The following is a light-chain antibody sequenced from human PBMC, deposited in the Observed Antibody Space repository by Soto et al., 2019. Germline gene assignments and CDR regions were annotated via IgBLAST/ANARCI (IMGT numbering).Light chain of an antibody. CDR3: QQYGDSTGWT. Sequence: EIVLTQSPGTLSLSPGERATLSCRASQSVSSIYLGWYQQKPGQAPRLLIYGASSRATGIPDRFSGSGSGTDFTLTISRLESEDFAVYYCQQYGDSTGWTFGQGTKVDIK. J-gene: IGKJ1*01. CDR2: GAS. CDR1: QSVSSIY. V-gene: IGKV3-20*01.